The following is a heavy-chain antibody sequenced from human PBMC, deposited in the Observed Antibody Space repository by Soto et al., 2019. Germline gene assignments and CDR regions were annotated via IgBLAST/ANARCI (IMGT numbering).Heavy chain of an antibody. CDR2: IRSKANSYAT. CDR3: TRQGGEYSSSWYY. J-gene: IGHJ4*02. D-gene: IGHD6-13*01. V-gene: IGHV3-73*01. Sequence: GGSLRLSCAASGFTFSGSAMHWVRQASGKGLEWVGRIRSKANSYATAYAASVKGRFTISRDDSKNTAYLQMNSLKTEDTAVYYCTRQGGEYSSSWYYWGQGTLVTVSS. CDR1: GFTFSGSA.